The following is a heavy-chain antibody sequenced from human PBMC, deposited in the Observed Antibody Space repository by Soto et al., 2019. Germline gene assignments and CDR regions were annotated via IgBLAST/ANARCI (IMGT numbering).Heavy chain of an antibody. CDR3: ARLVTIFWSDAFDI. V-gene: IGHV4-31*03. CDR2: IYYSGST. CDR1: GGSISSGGYY. J-gene: IGHJ3*02. Sequence: QVQLQESGPGLVKPSQTLSLTCTVSGGSISSGGYYWSWIRQHPGKGLEWIGYIYYSGSTYYNPSLKSRVTIPVDTSKNQFSLKLSSVTAADTAVYYCARLVTIFWSDAFDIWGQGTMVTVSS. D-gene: IGHD3-9*01.